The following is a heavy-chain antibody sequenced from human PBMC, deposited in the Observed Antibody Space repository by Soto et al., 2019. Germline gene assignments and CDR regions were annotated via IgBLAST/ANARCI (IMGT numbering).Heavy chain of an antibody. CDR2: INPNSGGT. CDR3: ARERDTVVVPAATRQDDAFDI. D-gene: IGHD2-2*01. Sequence: VASVKVSCKASGYTFTGYYMHWVRQAPGQGLEWMGWINPNSGGTNYAQKFQGWVTMTRDTSISTAYMELSRLRSDDTAVYYCARERDTVVVPAATRQDDAFDIWGQGTMVTVSS. J-gene: IGHJ3*02. V-gene: IGHV1-2*04. CDR1: GYTFTGYY.